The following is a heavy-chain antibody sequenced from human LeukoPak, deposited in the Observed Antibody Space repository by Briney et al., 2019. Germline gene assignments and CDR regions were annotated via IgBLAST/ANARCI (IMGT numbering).Heavy chain of an antibody. CDR2: INSYSSTI. J-gene: IGHJ4*02. V-gene: IGHV3-48*04. Sequence: GGSLGLSCAGSGVAFTNYPINWVRQAPGKGLEWLAYINSYSSTIKYADSVKARFTISRDNAKNSVYLQMNSLRVEDTAVYYCARDSGSGWLIDSWGQGALVTVSS. D-gene: IGHD6-13*01. CDR3: ARDSGSGWLIDS. CDR1: GVAFTNYP.